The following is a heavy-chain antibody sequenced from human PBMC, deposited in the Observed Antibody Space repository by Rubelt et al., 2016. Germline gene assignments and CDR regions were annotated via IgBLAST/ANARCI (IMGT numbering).Heavy chain of an antibody. CDR2: IYYSGST. CDR1: GGSISNYY. Sequence: QLQLQELGPGLVKPSETLSLTCTVSGGSISNYYWSWIRQPPGKGLEWIGTIYYSGSTHYNPSLKSRATISVDPSKDQFSLKLNSVTAADTAVYFCAIYSSSLGASLKWGQGTLVTVSS. D-gene: IGHD6-13*01. J-gene: IGHJ4*02. CDR3: AIYSSSLGASLK. V-gene: IGHV4-59*04.